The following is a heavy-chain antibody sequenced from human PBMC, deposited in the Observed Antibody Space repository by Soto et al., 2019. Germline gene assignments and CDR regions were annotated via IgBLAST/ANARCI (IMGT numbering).Heavy chain of an antibody. Sequence: QVQLVESGGGVVQPGRSLKLSCAASGFIFSNYAMHWVRQAPGKGLEWMAVISPDGTRGYYAESVKGRFTISRDISKSMVYLQMSSLGSEVPAVFLCHRHTGMDVW. CDR1: GFIFSNYA. V-gene: IGHV3-30*03. J-gene: IGHJ6*01. CDR3: HRHTGMDV. CDR2: ISPDGTRG.